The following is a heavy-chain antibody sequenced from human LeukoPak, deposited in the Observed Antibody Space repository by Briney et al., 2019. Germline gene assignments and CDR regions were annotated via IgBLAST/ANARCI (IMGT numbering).Heavy chain of an antibody. CDR3: ARSNTYDSNYYYGMDV. D-gene: IGHD5-12*01. J-gene: IGHJ6*02. Sequence: GGSLRLSCAASGFTFSSYGMLWVRQAPGKGLAGVAVIWYDGSNKYYADSVKGRFTISRDNSKNTLYLQMNSLRAEDTAVYYCARSNTYDSNYYYGMDVWGQGTTVTVSS. CDR2: IWYDGSNK. V-gene: IGHV3-33*01. CDR1: GFTFSSYG.